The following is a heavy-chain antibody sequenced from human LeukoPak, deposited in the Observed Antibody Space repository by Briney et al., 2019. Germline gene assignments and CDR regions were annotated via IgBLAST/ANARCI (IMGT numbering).Heavy chain of an antibody. CDR3: ARHFDYDSGGDAFDI. D-gene: IGHD3-10*01. J-gene: IGHJ3*02. Sequence: SGTLSLTCTVSGSSIRSYYWSWIRQPPGKGLECIGYIFYSGSTNYNPSLKSRVTISVDTSKNQFSLKLNSVTAADTAVYYCARHFDYDSGGDAFDIWGQGTMVTVSS. CDR2: IFYSGST. CDR1: GSSIRSYY. V-gene: IGHV4-59*08.